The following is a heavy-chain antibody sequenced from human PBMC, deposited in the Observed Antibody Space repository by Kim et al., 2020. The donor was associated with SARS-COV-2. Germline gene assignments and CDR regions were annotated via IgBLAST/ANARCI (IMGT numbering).Heavy chain of an antibody. CDR2: IYYSGST. Sequence: SETLSLTCTVSGGSISSYYWSWIRQPPGKGLEWIGYIYYSGSTNYNPSLKSRVTISVDTSKNQFSLKLSSVTAADTAVYYCARDNWTPTPYGMDVWGQGT. V-gene: IGHV4-59*13. CDR1: GGSISSYY. D-gene: IGHD1-20*01. CDR3: ARDNWTPTPYGMDV. J-gene: IGHJ6*02.